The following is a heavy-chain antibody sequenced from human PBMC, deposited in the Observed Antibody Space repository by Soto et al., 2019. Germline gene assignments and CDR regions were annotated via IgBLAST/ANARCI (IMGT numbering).Heavy chain of an antibody. CDR1: GFTFDDYT. D-gene: IGHD6-19*01. CDR3: AKEGSSGWYPFYYYYGMDV. V-gene: IGHV3-43*01. CDR2: ISWDGGST. J-gene: IGHJ6*02. Sequence: PGGSLRLSCAASGFTFDDYTMHWVRQAPGKGLEWVSLISWDGGSTYYADSVKGRFTISRDNSKNSLYLQMNSLRTEDTALYYCAKEGSSGWYPFYYYYGMDVWGQGTTVTVSS.